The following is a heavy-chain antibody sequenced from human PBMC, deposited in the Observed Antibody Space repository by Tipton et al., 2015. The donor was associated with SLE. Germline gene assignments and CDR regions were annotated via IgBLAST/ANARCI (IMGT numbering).Heavy chain of an antibody. Sequence: RSLRLSCTASGFNFGDFPMHWVRQGPGKGLEWVSGISWNGNTIGYVDSVRGRFTVSRDNAKNALYLQMDSLRPEDTALYYCAKGYPHYFGSGSLYNCFDYWGQGSLVTVSS. J-gene: IGHJ4*02. CDR2: ISWNGNTI. D-gene: IGHD3-10*01. V-gene: IGHV3-9*01. CDR3: AKGYPHYFGSGSLYNCFDY. CDR1: GFNFGDFP.